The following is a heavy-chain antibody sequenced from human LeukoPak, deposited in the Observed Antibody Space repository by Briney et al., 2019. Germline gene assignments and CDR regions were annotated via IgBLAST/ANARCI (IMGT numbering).Heavy chain of an antibody. J-gene: IGHJ3*02. CDR2: ISWDGGST. CDR3: AKARVYDSSGYDTSHASDI. V-gene: IGHV3-43D*03. CDR1: GFTFDDYA. Sequence: GGSLRLSCAASGFTFDDYAMHWVRQAPGKGLVWVSLISWDGGSTYYADSVKGRFTISRDNSKNSLYLQMNSLRAEDTALYYCAKARVYDSSGYDTSHASDIWGQGTMVTVSS. D-gene: IGHD3-22*01.